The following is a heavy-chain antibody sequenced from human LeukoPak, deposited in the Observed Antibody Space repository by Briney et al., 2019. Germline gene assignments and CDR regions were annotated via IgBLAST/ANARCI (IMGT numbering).Heavy chain of an antibody. V-gene: IGHV1-46*03. CDR2: INPSGGST. D-gene: IGHD3-9*01. CDR1: GYTFTSYY. CDR3: ARGSDYDILTGYPIRPFDY. J-gene: IGHJ4*02. Sequence: ASVKVSCKASGYTFTSYYMHWVRQAPGQGLGWMGIINPSGGSTSYAQKFQGRVTMTRDTSTSTVYMELSSLRSEDTAVYYCARGSDYDILTGYPIRPFDYWGQGTLVTVSS.